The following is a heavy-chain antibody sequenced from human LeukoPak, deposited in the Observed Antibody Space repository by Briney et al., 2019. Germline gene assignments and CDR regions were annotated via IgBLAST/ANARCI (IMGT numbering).Heavy chain of an antibody. CDR2: ISYGGSNE. V-gene: IGHV3-30*03. CDR1: GFIFSNYG. D-gene: IGHD2-21*01. J-gene: IGHJ4*02. CDR3: ARGIPGDY. Sequence: GGSLRLSCAASGFIFSNYGINWVRQAPGKGLEWVAVISYGGSNEYCADSVKGRFTISRDNSRNTLYLQMNSLRAEDTAVYYCARGIPGDYWGQGTLVTVSS.